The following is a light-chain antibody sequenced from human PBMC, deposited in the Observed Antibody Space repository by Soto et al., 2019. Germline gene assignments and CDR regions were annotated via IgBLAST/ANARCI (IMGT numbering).Light chain of an antibody. CDR1: SSDVGSYNV. CDR3: CSYAGSSTYV. J-gene: IGLJ1*01. V-gene: IGLV2-23*02. CDR2: DVT. Sequence: SALTQPASVSGSPRQSITISCTGTSSDVGSYNVVSWYQHHPGKAPKLMIYDVTKRPSGVSNRFSGSKSGNTASLTISGLQAEDEADYYCCSYAGSSTYVFGTGTKLTVL.